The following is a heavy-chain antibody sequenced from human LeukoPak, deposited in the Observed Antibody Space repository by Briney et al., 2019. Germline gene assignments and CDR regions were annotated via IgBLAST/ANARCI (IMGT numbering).Heavy chain of an antibody. J-gene: IGHJ4*02. V-gene: IGHV3-15*01. D-gene: IGHD1-14*01. CDR1: GFTFSNAW. CDR2: IKSKTDGGKT. CDR3: TTGIFDY. Sequence: GGSLRLSCAASGFTFSNAWMSWVRQAPGKGLEWVGRIKSKTDGGKTDYAAPVKGRFTISRDDSKNTLYLQMNSLKTEDTAVYYCTTGIFDYWGQGTLVTVSS.